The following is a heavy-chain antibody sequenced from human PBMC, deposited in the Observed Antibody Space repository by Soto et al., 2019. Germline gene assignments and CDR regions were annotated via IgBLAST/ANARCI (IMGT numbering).Heavy chain of an antibody. J-gene: IGHJ4*02. CDR2: IKSKTDGGTV. Sequence: EVQLVESGGGWVRPGESLRLSCAASGFTFTSAWINWVSQAPGKGLEWAGRIKSKTDGGTVDYGAPVKGRFTISRDDSKNTAYLQKNSLRNEDTAVYYCTTAERGGSYYSDYWGQGTLVTVSS. V-gene: IGHV3-15*07. CDR1: GFTFTSAW. D-gene: IGHD1-26*01. CDR3: TTAERGGSYYSDY.